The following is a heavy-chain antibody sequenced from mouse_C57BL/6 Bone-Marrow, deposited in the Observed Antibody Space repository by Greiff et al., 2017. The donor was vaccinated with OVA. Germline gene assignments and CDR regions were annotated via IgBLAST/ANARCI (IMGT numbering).Heavy chain of an antibody. CDR2: IYPRSGNT. V-gene: IGHV1-81*01. CDR1: GYTFTSYG. Sequence: QVQLKESGAELARPGASVKLSCKASGYTFTSYGISWVKQRTGQGLEWIGEIYPRSGNTYYNEKFKGKATLTADKSSSTAYMELRSLTSEDSAVYFCARLTGTDWGQGTTLTVSS. J-gene: IGHJ2*01. D-gene: IGHD4-1*01. CDR3: ARLTGTD.